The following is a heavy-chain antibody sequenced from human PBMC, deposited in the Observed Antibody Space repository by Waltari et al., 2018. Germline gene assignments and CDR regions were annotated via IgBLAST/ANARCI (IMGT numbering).Heavy chain of an antibody. D-gene: IGHD6-13*01. Sequence: QVQLQESGPGLVKPSQTLSLTCTVSGGSISSGSYSWSWIRQPAGKGLEGIGRIYTSGSTNYNPSLKSRVTISVDTSKNQFSLKLSSVTAADPAVYYCARAAAGDFDYWGQGTLVTVSS. V-gene: IGHV4-61*02. CDR2: IYTSGST. CDR1: GGSISSGSYS. CDR3: ARAAAGDFDY. J-gene: IGHJ4*02.